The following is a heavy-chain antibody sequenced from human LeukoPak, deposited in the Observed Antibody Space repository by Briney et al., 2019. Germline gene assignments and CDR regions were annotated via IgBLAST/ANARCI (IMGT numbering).Heavy chain of an antibody. Sequence: NTSETLSLTCTVSGASVRNEYWSWIRQPPRKGVEWIGYIHYSGSNNYHPSLGSRVTISLDTSQNQFSLKLKSVTAADTGMYHCARYDRGLFFFDDWGQGTLVTVSS. CDR3: ARYDRGLFFFDD. J-gene: IGHJ4*02. CDR2: IHYSGSN. D-gene: IGHD1-14*01. V-gene: IGHV4-59*08. CDR1: GASVRNEY.